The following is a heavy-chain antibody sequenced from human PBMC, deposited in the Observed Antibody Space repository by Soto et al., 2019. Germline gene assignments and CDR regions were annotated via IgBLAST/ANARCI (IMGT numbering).Heavy chain of an antibody. CDR2: ISGSGGST. CDR1: GFTFSSYA. J-gene: IGHJ6*02. D-gene: IGHD2-15*01. V-gene: IGHV3-23*01. Sequence: EVQLLESGGGLVQPGGSLRLSCAASGFTFSSYAMSWVRQAPGKGLEWVSAISGSGGSTYYADSVKGRFTISRDNSKNTVYLQMNSLRAEDTAVYYCASDSKVVIIYINYYYGMDVWGQGTTVTVSS. CDR3: ASDSKVVIIYINYYYGMDV.